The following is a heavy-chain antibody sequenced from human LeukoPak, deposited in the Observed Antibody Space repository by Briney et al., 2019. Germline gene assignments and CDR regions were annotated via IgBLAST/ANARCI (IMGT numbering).Heavy chain of an antibody. D-gene: IGHD3-3*01. CDR1: GFTFSSYW. CDR3: ARDRGDPGLWSGYDC. V-gene: IGHV3-7*01. J-gene: IGHJ4*02. Sequence: GGSLRLSCAASGFTFSSYWMSWVRQAPGKGLEWVAIIKEDGSEKYCVDSVKGRFTISRDNAKNSVYLQMNSLRAGDTAVYYCARDRGDPGLWSGYDCWGQGTLVTVSS. CDR2: IKEDGSEK.